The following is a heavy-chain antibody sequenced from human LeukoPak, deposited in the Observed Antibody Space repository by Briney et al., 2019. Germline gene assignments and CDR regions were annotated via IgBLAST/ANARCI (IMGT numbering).Heavy chain of an antibody. CDR1: GXTVSSHD. CDR2: IGAAGDT. J-gene: IGHJ4*02. Sequence: AGGSLRLSCAASGXTVSSHDMHWVRQATGKGLEWVSVIGAAGDTYYAGSVKGRFTISRENAKNSLYLQMNSLRDGDTAIYYCARVDGSAYSDWGQGALVTVSS. CDR3: ARVDGSAYSD. D-gene: IGHD3-16*01. V-gene: IGHV3-13*04.